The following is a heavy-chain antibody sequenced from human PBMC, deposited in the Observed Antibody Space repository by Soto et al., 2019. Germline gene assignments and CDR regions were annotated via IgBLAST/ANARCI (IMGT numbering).Heavy chain of an antibody. V-gene: IGHV3-23*01. CDR2: ISGSGGST. Sequence: GGSLRLSWAASGFTFSSYAMNWVSQAPGKGLEWVSAISGSGGSTYYADSVKGRFTISRDSSKNTLYLQMNSLRAEDTAVYYCAKGNSWSPALVLDIWGQGTMVT. CDR1: GFTFSSYA. D-gene: IGHD1-7*01. CDR3: AKGNSWSPALVLDI. J-gene: IGHJ3*02.